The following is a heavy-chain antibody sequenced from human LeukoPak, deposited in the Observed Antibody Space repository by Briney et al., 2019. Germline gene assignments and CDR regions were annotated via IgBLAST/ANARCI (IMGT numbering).Heavy chain of an antibody. Sequence: GGSLRLSCAASGFTFSSYSMIWVRQAPGKGLEWVANINEDGSEKYYVGSVEGRFTISRDNAKNSVFLQMNSLRADDTAMYYCASSSYSCSSSWGQGTLVTVSS. D-gene: IGHD6-6*01. V-gene: IGHV3-7*01. CDR2: INEDGSEK. CDR3: ASSSYSCSSS. J-gene: IGHJ5*02. CDR1: GFTFSSYS.